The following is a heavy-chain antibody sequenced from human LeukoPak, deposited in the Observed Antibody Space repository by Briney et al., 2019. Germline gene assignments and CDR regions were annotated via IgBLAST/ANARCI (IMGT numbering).Heavy chain of an antibody. Sequence: PSETLSLTCTVSGGSINNYYWSWIRQLPGKGLEWIGYIYYRGSTNYNPSLKSRVTFSVDTSKNQFSLKLNSVTAADTAVYYCARGGDYGDLRYFDYWGQGTLVTVSS. CDR3: ARGGDYGDLRYFDY. J-gene: IGHJ4*02. D-gene: IGHD4-17*01. V-gene: IGHV4-59*01. CDR1: GGSINNYY. CDR2: IYYRGST.